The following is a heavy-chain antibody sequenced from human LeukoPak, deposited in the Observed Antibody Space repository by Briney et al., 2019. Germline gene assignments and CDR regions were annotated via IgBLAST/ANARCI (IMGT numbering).Heavy chain of an antibody. Sequence: GGFLRLSCAASGFTVSATYMNWVRQAPGKGLEWVSIIYTGGNTYYADSVKGRFTISRDISKNTLYLQMNSLRAEDTAVYYCARGTVTAPDYWGQGTLVTVSS. CDR3: ARGTVTAPDY. CDR2: IYTGGNT. CDR1: GFTVSATY. V-gene: IGHV3-53*01. J-gene: IGHJ4*02. D-gene: IGHD4-17*01.